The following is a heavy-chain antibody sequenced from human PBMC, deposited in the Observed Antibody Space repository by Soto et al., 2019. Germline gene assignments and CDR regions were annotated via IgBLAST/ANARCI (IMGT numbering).Heavy chain of an antibody. CDR1: GFSFSNYA. D-gene: IGHD2-2*01. CDR2: MSHDGSSS. Sequence: GGSLRLSCAASGFSFSNYAMHWVRQTPDKGLEWVAVMSHDGSSSFYADSVKGRFTISRDNSKTTLYLQMNSLSTEDTAVYYCARDFPYCGSTSCYSAAPKYWGQGTLVTVS. CDR3: ARDFPYCGSTSCYSAAPKY. J-gene: IGHJ4*02. V-gene: IGHV3-30-3*01.